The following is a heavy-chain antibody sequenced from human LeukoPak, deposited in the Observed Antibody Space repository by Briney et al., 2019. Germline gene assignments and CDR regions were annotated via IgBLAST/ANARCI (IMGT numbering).Heavy chain of an antibody. CDR3: ARGPYYYGSGSPTPFDY. Sequence: GASVKVSCKASGYNFTDYYIHWVRQAPGQGLEWMGWINPKSGGTNYAQKSQGRVTMTRDTSISTAYMELSRLRSDDTAVYYCARGPYYYGSGSPTPFDYWGQGTLVTVSS. J-gene: IGHJ4*02. CDR2: INPKSGGT. D-gene: IGHD3-10*01. CDR1: GYNFTDYY. V-gene: IGHV1-2*02.